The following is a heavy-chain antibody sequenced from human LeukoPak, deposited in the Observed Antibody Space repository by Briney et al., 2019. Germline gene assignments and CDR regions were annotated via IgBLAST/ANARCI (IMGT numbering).Heavy chain of an antibody. CDR3: ARGGVVENYYGMDV. CDR2: IIPTFGTP. D-gene: IGHD3-3*01. V-gene: IGHV1-69*01. J-gene: IGHJ6*02. CDR1: GGTFSTYA. Sequence: GASVKVSCKASGGTFSTYAINWVRLAPGQGPEWMGGIIPTFGTPSYAQKFPDRVTITADESTSTAYMELSSLRSEDTAVYYCARGGVVENYYGMDVWGQGTTVTVSS.